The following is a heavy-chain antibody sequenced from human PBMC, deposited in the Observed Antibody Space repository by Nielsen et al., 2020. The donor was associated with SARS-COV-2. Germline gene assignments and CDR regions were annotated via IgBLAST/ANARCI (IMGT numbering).Heavy chain of an antibody. J-gene: IGHJ4*02. Sequence: SETLSLTCTVSGGSISSYYWSWIRQPPGKGLEWIGYIYYSGSTNYNPSLKSRVTISVDTSKNQFSLKLSSVTAADTAVYYCARPHGYSYRRWGQGTLVTVSS. CDR2: IYYSGST. CDR1: GGSISSYY. V-gene: IGHV4-59*08. CDR3: ARPHGYSYRR. D-gene: IGHD5-18*01.